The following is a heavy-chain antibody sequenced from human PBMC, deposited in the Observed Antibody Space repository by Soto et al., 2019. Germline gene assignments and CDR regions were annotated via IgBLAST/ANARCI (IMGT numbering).Heavy chain of an antibody. V-gene: IGHV4-31*03. CDR3: ARGGTGYCSGGSCYGDYYYGMDV. Sequence: TSETLFLTCTVSGGSISSGGYYWSWIRQHPGKGLEWIGYIYYSGSTYYNPSLKSRVTISVDTSKNQFSLKLSSVTAADTAVYYCARGGTGYCSGGSCYGDYYYGMDVWGQGTTVTVSS. CDR2: IYYSGST. D-gene: IGHD2-15*01. CDR1: GGSISSGGYY. J-gene: IGHJ6*02.